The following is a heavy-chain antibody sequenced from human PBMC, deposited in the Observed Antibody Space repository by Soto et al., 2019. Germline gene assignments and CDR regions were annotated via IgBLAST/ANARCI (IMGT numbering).Heavy chain of an antibody. Sequence: QLQLQESGPGLVKSSETLSLICTVSDDSIRSRTYYWGWIRQPPGKGLEWIGSVYYDGVASYNPSLRSRVTISRDTSNNQFSLKLTSLTAADTAVYFCTRRTSSSSGYPAYYDSWGQGTLVTVSS. J-gene: IGHJ4*02. V-gene: IGHV4-39*01. CDR2: VYYDGVA. CDR3: TRRTSSSSGYPAYYDS. CDR1: DDSIRSRTYY. D-gene: IGHD6-6*01.